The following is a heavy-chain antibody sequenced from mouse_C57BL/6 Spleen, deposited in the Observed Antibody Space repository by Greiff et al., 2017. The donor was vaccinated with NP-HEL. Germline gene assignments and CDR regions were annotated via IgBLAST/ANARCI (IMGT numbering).Heavy chain of an antibody. V-gene: IGHV8-12*01. CDR2: IYWDDDK. J-gene: IGHJ2*01. CDR3: AVYDYDGDYFDY. Sequence: QVTLKESGPGILQSSQTLSLTCSFSGFSLSTSGMGVSWIRQPSGKGLEWLAHIYWDDDKRYNPSLKSRLTISKDTSRNQVFLKITSVDTADTATYYCAVYDYDGDYFDYWGQGTTLTVSS. D-gene: IGHD2-4*01. CDR1: GFSLSTSGMG.